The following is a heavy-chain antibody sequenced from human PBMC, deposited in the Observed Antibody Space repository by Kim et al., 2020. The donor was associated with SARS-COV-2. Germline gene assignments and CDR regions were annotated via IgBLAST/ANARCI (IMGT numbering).Heavy chain of an antibody. CDR1: GFTFSNYW. CDR3: ARLGLADRLYYFDY. J-gene: IGHJ4*02. Sequence: GGSLRLSCAASGFTFSNYWMGWVRQAPGKGLEWVANIKQDGSEKYYVDSVKGRFTISRDNAKNSLYLQMNSLRAEDTAVYYCARLGLADRLYYFDYWGQGTLVTVSS. CDR2: IKQDGSEK. V-gene: IGHV3-7*01. D-gene: IGHD6-13*01.